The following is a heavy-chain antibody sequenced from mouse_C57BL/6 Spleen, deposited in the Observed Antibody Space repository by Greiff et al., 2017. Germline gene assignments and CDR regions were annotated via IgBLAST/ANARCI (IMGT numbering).Heavy chain of an antibody. CDR3: ARPYDYEGLDY. J-gene: IGHJ4*01. CDR1: GYTFTDYY. Sequence: VQLQQPGPVLVKPGASVKMSCKASGYTFTDYYMNWVKQSHGQSLEWIGDINPYNGGTSYNQKFKGKATLTVDKSSSTAYMELNSLTSEDSAVYYCARPYDYEGLDYWGQGTSVTVSS. D-gene: IGHD2-4*01. CDR2: INPYNGGT. V-gene: IGHV1-19*01.